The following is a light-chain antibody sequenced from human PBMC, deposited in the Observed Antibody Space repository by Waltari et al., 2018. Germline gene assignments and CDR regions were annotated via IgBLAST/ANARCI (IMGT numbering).Light chain of an antibody. Sequence: QSVLTQSASVSGSPGRSITISCTGTSGDVGAHNSVSCYQQHPGKAPQLIIHDVSKRPSGVSNRISASKSGNTASLTISGLQAEDEAHYYCNSYTSSTNVVFGGGTKLTVL. CDR3: NSYTSSTNVV. V-gene: IGLV2-14*03. CDR2: DVS. CDR1: SGDVGAHNS. J-gene: IGLJ2*01.